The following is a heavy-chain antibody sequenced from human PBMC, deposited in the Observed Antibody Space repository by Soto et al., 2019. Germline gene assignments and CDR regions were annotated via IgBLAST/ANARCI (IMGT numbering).Heavy chain of an antibody. J-gene: IGHJ4*02. CDR1: GFMFSAYA. CDR3: ARDDGGSPFDY. V-gene: IGHV3-23*01. CDR2: MSGTSDDT. Sequence: EVHLLESGGGLVQPGGSLRLSCAASGFMFSAYAMHWVRQAPGQGLEWVSSMSGTSDDTYYADSVKDRFTVSRDSSTDTLYLKLNSLRAEDTALYFCARDDGGSPFDYWGQGTRVIVSS. D-gene: IGHD1-26*01.